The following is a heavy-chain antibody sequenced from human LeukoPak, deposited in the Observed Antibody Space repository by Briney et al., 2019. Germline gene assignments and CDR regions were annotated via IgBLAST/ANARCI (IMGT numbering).Heavy chain of an antibody. CDR1: GFTFSSYA. CDR2: ISGSGGST. CDR3: AKDDRSSITMVRGVISY. D-gene: IGHD3-10*01. J-gene: IGHJ4*02. Sequence: GGSLRLSCAASGFTFSSYAMSWVRQAPGKGLEWVSAISGSGGSTYYADSVKGRFTISRDNSKNTLYLQMNSLRAEDTAVYYCAKDDRSSITMVRGVISYRGQGTLVTVSS. V-gene: IGHV3-23*01.